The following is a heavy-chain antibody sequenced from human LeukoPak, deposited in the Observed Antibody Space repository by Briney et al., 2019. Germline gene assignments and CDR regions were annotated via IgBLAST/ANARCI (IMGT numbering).Heavy chain of an antibody. CDR3: ARGSGSWWANWFDP. CDR1: XXXXXGYX. J-gene: IGHJ5*02. Sequence: KPSEXLXXTXXXXXXXXXGYXWSWIRQPPGKGLEWIGEINHSGSTNYNPSLKSRVTISVDTSKDQFSLKLSSVTAADTAVYYCARGSGSWWANWFDPWGQGTLVTVSS. V-gene: IGHV4-34*01. D-gene: IGHD6-13*01. CDR2: INHSGST.